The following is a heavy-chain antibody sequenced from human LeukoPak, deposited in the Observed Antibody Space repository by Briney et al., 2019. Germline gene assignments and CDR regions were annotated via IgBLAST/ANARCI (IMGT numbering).Heavy chain of an antibody. V-gene: IGHV3-53*01. D-gene: IGHD3-22*01. CDR1: GFTVSSNY. J-gene: IGHJ4*02. Sequence: PGGSLRLSCAVSGFTVSSNYMSWVRQAPGKGLEWVSVIYSGGSTDYADSVKGRFTISRDNTKNTLYLQMDSLRAEDTAVYYCARNTPHYYDRRGSFDYWGQGTLVTVSS. CDR3: ARNTPHYYDRRGSFDY. CDR2: IYSGGST.